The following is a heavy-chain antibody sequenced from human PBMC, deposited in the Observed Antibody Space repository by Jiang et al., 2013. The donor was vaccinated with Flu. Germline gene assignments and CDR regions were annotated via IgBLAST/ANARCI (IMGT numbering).Heavy chain of an antibody. Sequence: VQLVESGAEVKKPGTTVKVSCKASGYTFTGHYLHWVRQAPGQGLEWVGWFNPNSGGSKSTQTLQDRVTMTRDTSINTAYMQLSRLTSDDTAVYYCARDSSDGFLGLHGLDYWGQGSLITVSS. D-gene: IGHD2-15*01. J-gene: IGHJ4*02. CDR3: ARDSSDGFLGLHGLDY. CDR2: FNPNSGGS. CDR1: GYTFTGHY. V-gene: IGHV1-2*02.